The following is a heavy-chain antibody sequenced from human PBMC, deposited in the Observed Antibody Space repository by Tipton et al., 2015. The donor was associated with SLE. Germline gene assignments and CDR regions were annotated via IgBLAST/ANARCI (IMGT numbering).Heavy chain of an antibody. CDR1: GLTVSSNY. D-gene: IGHD3-22*01. V-gene: IGHV3-66*02. CDR3: ARSLTYYYGSSGLLGY. Sequence: SLRLSCAASGLTVSSNYMNWVRQAPGKGLEWVSVIYAGGSTYYADSVTGRFTISRDSSTNTLYLQMTSLRAEDTAVYYCARSLTYYYGSSGLLGYWGQGTLVTVPP. J-gene: IGHJ4*02. CDR2: IYAGGST.